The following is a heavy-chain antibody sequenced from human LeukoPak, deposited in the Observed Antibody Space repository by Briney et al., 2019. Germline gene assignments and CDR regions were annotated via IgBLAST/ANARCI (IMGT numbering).Heavy chain of an antibody. J-gene: IGHJ4*02. CDR1: SGSISSSKW. V-gene: IGHV4/OR15-8*02. CDR2: ISNSGNT. CDR3: ATTAAITAPDNYFDS. Sequence: SETLSLTCAVSSGSISSSKWWSWVRQPPGKGLEWIGEISNSGNTNYNPSLKSRVTISIDKSKNQFPLKLSSVTAADTAVYYCATTAAITAPDNYFDSWGQGTLVTVSS. D-gene: IGHD6-6*01.